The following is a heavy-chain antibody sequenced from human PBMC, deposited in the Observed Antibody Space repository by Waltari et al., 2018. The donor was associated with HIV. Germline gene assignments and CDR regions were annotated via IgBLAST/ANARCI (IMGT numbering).Heavy chain of an antibody. CDR2: INQDGSQK. D-gene: IGHD3-3*01. CDR1: AFTISSYW. J-gene: IGHJ6*02. V-gene: IGHV3-7*03. CDR3: AREYYDFWSGYYTTGLDV. Sequence: DEQLVESGGGLVQPGESPRLPCEASAFTISSYWMPWVRQPPGKGLEWVANINQDGSQKYYVDSVKGRFNISRDNSRNSIYLQLNNLTAGDTAVYYCAREYYDFWSGYYTTGLDVWGQGTTVIVS.